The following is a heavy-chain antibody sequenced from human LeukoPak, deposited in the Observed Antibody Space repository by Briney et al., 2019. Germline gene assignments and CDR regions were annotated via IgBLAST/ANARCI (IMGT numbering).Heavy chain of an antibody. D-gene: IGHD3-10*01. CDR2: ISGSGGST. CDR1: RFTFSSYA. CDR3: AKATMVRGVIVNYYYYGMDV. V-gene: IGHV3-23*01. Sequence: GGSLRLSCAASRFTFSSYAMSWVRQAPGKGLEWVSAISGSGGSTCYADSVKGRFTISRDNSKNTLYLQMNSLRAEDTAVYYCAKATMVRGVIVNYYYYGMDVWGQGTTVTVSS. J-gene: IGHJ6*02.